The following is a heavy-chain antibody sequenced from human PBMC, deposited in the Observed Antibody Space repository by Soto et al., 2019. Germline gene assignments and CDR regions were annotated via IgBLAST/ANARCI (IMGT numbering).Heavy chain of an antibody. CDR1: GFTFSSYS. Sequence: PGGSLRLSCAASGFTFSSYSMNWVRQAPGKGLEWVSYISSSSSTIYYADSVKGRFTISRGNAKNSLYLQMNSLRDEDTAVYYCARAAGYCSSTSCSNYDFWSGYPPGLYYFDYWGQGTLVTVSS. J-gene: IGHJ4*02. CDR3: ARAAGYCSSTSCSNYDFWSGYPPGLYYFDY. V-gene: IGHV3-48*02. CDR2: ISSSSSTI. D-gene: IGHD2-2*01.